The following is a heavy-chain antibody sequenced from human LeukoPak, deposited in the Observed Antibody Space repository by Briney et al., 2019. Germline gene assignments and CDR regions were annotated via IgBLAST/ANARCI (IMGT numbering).Heavy chain of an antibody. CDR3: ARQYHYDSSGYPYGFEI. CDR2: IVASDSYT. D-gene: IGHD3-22*01. Sequence: GESLKISCKGSGYRFASYWISWVREMRGKGLEWVGRIVASDSYTIFSPSFQGHVTISGDKSISTAYLQWNSLKASDTAMYYCARQYHYDSSGYPYGFEIWGQGTMVTVSS. J-gene: IGHJ3*02. CDR1: GYRFASYW. V-gene: IGHV5-10-1*01.